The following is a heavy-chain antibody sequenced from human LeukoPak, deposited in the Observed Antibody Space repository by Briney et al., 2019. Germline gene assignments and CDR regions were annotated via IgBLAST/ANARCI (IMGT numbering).Heavy chain of an antibody. D-gene: IGHD3-16*01. V-gene: IGHV3-23*01. CDR2: ISGSGGST. Sequence: GGSLRLSCAASGFTFSSYAMSWVRQAPAKGLEWVSAISGSGGSTYYADSVKGRFTISRDNSKNTLYLQMNSLRAEDTAVYYCAKPNQFDSYVTYYYGMDVWGQGTTVTVSS. CDR3: AKPNQFDSYVTYYYGMDV. J-gene: IGHJ6*02. CDR1: GFTFSSYA.